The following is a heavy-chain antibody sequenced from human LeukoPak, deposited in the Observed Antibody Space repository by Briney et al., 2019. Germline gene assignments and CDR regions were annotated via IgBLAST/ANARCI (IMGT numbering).Heavy chain of an antibody. Sequence: SETLSLTCTVSGGSMSSSSYHWGWIRQPPGRGLEWIGNIFYSGSTYHTPSLKSRVTISVDTSKNQFSLRLSSVTAADTAVYYCARYYYYDSRGYYPYYFDYWGQGTLVTVSS. CDR2: IFYSGST. D-gene: IGHD3-22*01. V-gene: IGHV4-39*01. CDR1: GGSMSSSSYH. J-gene: IGHJ4*02. CDR3: ARYYYYDSRGYYPYYFDY.